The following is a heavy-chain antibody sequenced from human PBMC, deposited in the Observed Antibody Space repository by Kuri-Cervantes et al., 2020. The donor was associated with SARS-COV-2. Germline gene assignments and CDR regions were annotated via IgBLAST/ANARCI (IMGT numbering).Heavy chain of an antibody. CDR3: ARIVATIQIGAFDI. J-gene: IGHJ3*02. V-gene: IGHV5-51*01. CDR2: IYPGDSDT. Sequence: GGSLRLSCKGSGYSFTSYWIGWVRQMPGKGLEWMGIIYPGDSDTRYSPSFQGQVTISADKSISTAYLQWSSLKASDTAMYYCARIVATIQIGAFDIWGQGTPVTVAS. CDR1: GYSFTSYW. D-gene: IGHD5-12*01.